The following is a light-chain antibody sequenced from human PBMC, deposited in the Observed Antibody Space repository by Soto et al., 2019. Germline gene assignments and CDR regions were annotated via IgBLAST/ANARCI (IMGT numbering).Light chain of an antibody. V-gene: IGLV2-14*01. J-gene: IGLJ1*01. CDR1: SSDVGGYNY. CDR2: DVS. Sequence: QSVLTQPASVSGSPGQSITISCTGTSSDVGGYNYVSWYQQHPGKAPKLMIYDVSNRASGVSNRFSGSKSGNTASLTISGLQAEDEADYYCNSYTSSSTLYVFGTGTKVTVL. CDR3: NSYTSSSTLYV.